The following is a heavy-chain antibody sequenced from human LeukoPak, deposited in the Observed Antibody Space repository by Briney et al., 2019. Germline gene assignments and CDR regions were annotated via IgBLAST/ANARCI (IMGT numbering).Heavy chain of an antibody. V-gene: IGHV4-34*01. Sequence: SETLSLTCAVYGGSFSGYYWSWIRQPPGKGLEWIGEINHSGSTNYNPSLKSRVTMSVDTSKNQFSLKLSSVTAADTAVYYCARDQAGMDVWGQGTTVTVSS. J-gene: IGHJ6*02. CDR2: INHSGST. CDR1: GGSFSGYY. CDR3: ARDQAGMDV.